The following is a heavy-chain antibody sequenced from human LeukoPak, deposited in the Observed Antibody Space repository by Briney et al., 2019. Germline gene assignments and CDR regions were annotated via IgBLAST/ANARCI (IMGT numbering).Heavy chain of an antibody. CDR1: GGSISSGSYY. D-gene: IGHD3-9*01. V-gene: IGHV4-61*02. Sequence: SETLSLTCTVSGGSISSGSYYWSWIRQPAGKGLEWIGRIYTSGSTNYNPSLKSRVTISVDTSKNQFSLKLSSVTAADTAVYYCARVVTNYDILTGYVSWAFDIWGQGTMVTVSS. J-gene: IGHJ3*02. CDR2: IYTSGST. CDR3: ARVVTNYDILTGYVSWAFDI.